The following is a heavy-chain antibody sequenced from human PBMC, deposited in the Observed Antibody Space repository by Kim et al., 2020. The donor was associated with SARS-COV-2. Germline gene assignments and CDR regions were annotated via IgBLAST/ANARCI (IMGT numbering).Heavy chain of an antibody. Sequence: ASVKVSCKASGYTFTSYYMHWVRQAPGQGLEWMGIINPSGGSTSYAQKFQGRVTMTRDTSTSTVYMELSSLRSEDTAVYYCAREESRGGVVVTAIMDYWGQGTLVTVSS. V-gene: IGHV1-46*01. CDR2: INPSGGST. CDR1: GYTFTSYY. J-gene: IGHJ4*02. D-gene: IGHD2-21*02. CDR3: AREESRGGVVVTAIMDY.